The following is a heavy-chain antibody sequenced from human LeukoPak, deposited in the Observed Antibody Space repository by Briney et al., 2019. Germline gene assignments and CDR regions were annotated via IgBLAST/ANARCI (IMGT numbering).Heavy chain of an antibody. V-gene: IGHV4-4*07. CDR1: GGSISSYY. CDR3: ARDRQWLVGAFDI. Sequence: SQTLSLTCTVSGGSISSYYWSWIRQPAGKGLEWIGSIYTSGSTNYNPSLKSRVTMSVDTSKNQFSLKLSSVTAADTAVYYCARDRQWLVGAFDIWGQGTMVTVSS. CDR2: IYTSGST. D-gene: IGHD6-19*01. J-gene: IGHJ3*02.